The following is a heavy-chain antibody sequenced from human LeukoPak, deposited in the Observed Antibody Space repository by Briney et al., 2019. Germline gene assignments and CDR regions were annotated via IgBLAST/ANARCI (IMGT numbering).Heavy chain of an antibody. CDR2: IYYSGST. CDR3: ARVTSGWYYFDY. V-gene: IGHV4-59*01. Sequence: SETLSLTCTVSGGSISSSYWSWIRQPPGTGLEWIGYIYYSGSTNYNPSLKSRVTISVDSSKNQFSLKLTSVTAADTAAYYCARVTSGWYYFDYWGQGTLVTVSS. D-gene: IGHD6-19*01. J-gene: IGHJ4*02. CDR1: GGSISSSY.